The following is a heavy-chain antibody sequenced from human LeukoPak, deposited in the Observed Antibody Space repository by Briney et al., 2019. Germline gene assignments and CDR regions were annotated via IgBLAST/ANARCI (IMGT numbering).Heavy chain of an antibody. Sequence: GRSLRLSCAASGFTFDDYGMSWVRQAPGKGLEWVSSISSSSSYIYYADSVKGRFTISRDNAKNSLYLQMNSLRAEDTAVYYCARDPVARGSGSYYKDYWGQGTLVTVSS. CDR2: ISSSSSYI. CDR3: ARDPVARGSGSYYKDY. V-gene: IGHV3-21*01. CDR1: GFTFDDYG. D-gene: IGHD3-10*01. J-gene: IGHJ4*02.